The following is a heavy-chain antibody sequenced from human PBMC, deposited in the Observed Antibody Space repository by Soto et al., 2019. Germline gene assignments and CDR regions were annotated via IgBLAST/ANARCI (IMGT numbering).Heavy chain of an antibody. D-gene: IGHD3-22*01. CDR2: ISSDGKSE. CDR1: GFTFSTYG. Sequence: GGSLRLSCAASGFTFSTYGMHWVRQPPGKGLEWVAVISSDGKSEHYADPVKGRFSIPRDNSKNTLSLQMNSLRVEDTAVYYCAKTITTYSGDSRGRGALVDYWGQGTLVTVSS. V-gene: IGHV3-30*18. J-gene: IGHJ4*02. CDR3: AKTITTYSGDSRGRGALVDY.